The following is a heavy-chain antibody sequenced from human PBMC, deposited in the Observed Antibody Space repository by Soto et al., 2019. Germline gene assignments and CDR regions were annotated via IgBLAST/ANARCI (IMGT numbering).Heavy chain of an antibody. CDR3: ARELRIQLWSYYFDY. V-gene: IGHV3-30-3*01. CDR1: GFTFSSYA. D-gene: IGHD5-18*01. Sequence: LRLSCAASGFTFSSYAMHWVRQAPGKGLEWVAVISYDGSNKYYADSVKGRFTISRDNSKNTLYLQMNSLRAEDTAVYYCARELRIQLWSYYFDYWGQGTLVTVSS. CDR2: ISYDGSNK. J-gene: IGHJ4*02.